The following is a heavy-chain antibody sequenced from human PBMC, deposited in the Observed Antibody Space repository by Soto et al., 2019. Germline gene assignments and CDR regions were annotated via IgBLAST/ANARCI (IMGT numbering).Heavy chain of an antibody. V-gene: IGHV1-3*01. D-gene: IGHD3-3*01. J-gene: IGHJ4*02. CDR1: GYTFTSYA. CDR2: INAGNGNT. Sequence: ASVKVSCKASGYTFTSYAMHWVCQAPGQRLEWMGWINAGNGNTKYSQKFQGRVTMTRDTSTSTVYMELSSLRSEDTAVYYCARAGLLDPQPAQWGPGTLVHVSS. CDR3: ARAGLLDPQPAQ.